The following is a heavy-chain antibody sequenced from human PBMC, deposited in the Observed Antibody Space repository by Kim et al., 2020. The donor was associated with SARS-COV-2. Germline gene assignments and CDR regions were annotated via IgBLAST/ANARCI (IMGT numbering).Heavy chain of an antibody. D-gene: IGHD6-19*01. J-gene: IGHJ2*01. Sequence: GGSLRLSCAASGFAFSGYGMSWVRQTPGKGLEWVSAISSGGTNTYYADSVKGRFTISRDNSENTLYVQMNSLRVNDTAGYYCAKGVAVAGVEHNWYFDLWGRGTLVTISS. CDR1: GFAFSGYG. V-gene: IGHV3-23*01. CDR2: ISSGGTNT. CDR3: AKGVAVAGVEHNWYFDL.